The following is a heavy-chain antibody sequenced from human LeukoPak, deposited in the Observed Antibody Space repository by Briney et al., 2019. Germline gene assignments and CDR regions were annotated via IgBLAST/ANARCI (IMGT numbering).Heavy chain of an antibody. J-gene: IGHJ4*02. V-gene: IGHV1-24*01. CDR1: GYTLTELS. CDR3: AIAPRYDSSGYYYEGRAFDY. D-gene: IGHD3-22*01. CDR2: FDPEDGET. Sequence: ASVKVSCKVSGYTLTELSMHWVRQAPGKGLEWMGGFDPEDGETIYAQKFQGRVIMTEDTSTDTAYMELSSLRSEDTAVYYCAIAPRYDSSGYYYEGRAFDYWGQGTLVTVSS.